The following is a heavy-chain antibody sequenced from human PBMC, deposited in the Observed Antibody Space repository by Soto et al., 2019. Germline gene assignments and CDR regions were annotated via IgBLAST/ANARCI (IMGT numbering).Heavy chain of an antibody. D-gene: IGHD3-22*01. CDR3: ARDPGYYDSSGYYYKAFDI. J-gene: IGHJ3*02. Sequence: GGSLRLSCAASGFSFKTYSMNWVRQAPGKGLEWVSDVSRSSSTISYADSVKGRFTISRDNAKNSLYLQMKSLRDEDTAVYYCARDPGYYDSSGYYYKAFDIWGQGTMVTVSS. V-gene: IGHV3-48*02. CDR1: GFSFKTYS. CDR2: VSRSSSTI.